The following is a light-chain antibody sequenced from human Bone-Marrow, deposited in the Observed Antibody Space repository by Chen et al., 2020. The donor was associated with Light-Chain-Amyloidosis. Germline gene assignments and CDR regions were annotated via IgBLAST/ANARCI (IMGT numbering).Light chain of an antibody. CDR2: AVS. CDR3: SSFTSSSSYV. J-gene: IGLJ1*01. Sequence: SALPQPAAVSGSPGQSITIPCPGTSGDVGTYNYVSWYQQHPGKAPKVMIYAVSNRPSGVSNRFSGSKSGNTASLTISGLQAEDEADYYCSSFTSSSSYVFGPGTKVTVL. CDR1: SGDVGTYNY. V-gene: IGLV2-14*01.